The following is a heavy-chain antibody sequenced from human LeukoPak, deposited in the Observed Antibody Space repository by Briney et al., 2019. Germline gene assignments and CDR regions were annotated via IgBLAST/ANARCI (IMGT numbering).Heavy chain of an antibody. CDR2: IYSGGST. J-gene: IGHJ6*03. D-gene: IGHD6-25*01. CDR3: ARETAPYYYYYMDV. Sequence: PGGSLRLSCAASGFTFSSNYMSWVRQAPGKGLEWVSVIYSGGSTYYADSVKGRFTISRDNSKNTLYLQMNSLRAEDTAVYYCARETAPYYYYYMDVWGKGTTVTVSS. CDR1: GFTFSSNY. V-gene: IGHV3-53*01.